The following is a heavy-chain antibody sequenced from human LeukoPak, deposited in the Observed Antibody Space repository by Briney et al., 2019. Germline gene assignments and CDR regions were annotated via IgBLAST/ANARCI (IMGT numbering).Heavy chain of an antibody. V-gene: IGHV3-21*06. Sequence: GGSLRLSCAASGLTFSSYSMNWVRQAPGKGLEWVSSISSSSSYIYYADSVKGRFTISRDNAKNSLYLQMNSLRAEDTAVYYCARGDGGANWFDPWGQGTLVTVSS. CDR1: GLTFSSYS. CDR2: ISSSSSYI. CDR3: ARGDGGANWFDP. J-gene: IGHJ5*02. D-gene: IGHD1-26*01.